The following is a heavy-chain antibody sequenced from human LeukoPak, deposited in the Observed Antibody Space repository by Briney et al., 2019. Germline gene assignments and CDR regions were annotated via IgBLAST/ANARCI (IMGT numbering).Heavy chain of an antibody. V-gene: IGHV3-30*02. CDR2: IWYDGSNK. D-gene: IGHD1-26*01. CDR1: GFTFSSYG. J-gene: IGHJ4*02. CDR3: ANLLRNGVFDY. Sequence: GGSLRLSCAASGFTFSSYGMHWVRQAPGKGLEWVAVIWYDGSNKYYADSVKGRFTISRDNSKNTLYLQMNSLRAEDTAVYYCANLLRNGVFDYWGQGTLVTVSS.